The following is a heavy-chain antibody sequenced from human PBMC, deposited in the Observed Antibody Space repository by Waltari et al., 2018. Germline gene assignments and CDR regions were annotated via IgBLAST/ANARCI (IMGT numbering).Heavy chain of an antibody. CDR2: ISSSSSTR. CDR1: GFTFSSYS. J-gene: IGHJ4*02. V-gene: IGHV3-48*01. CDR3: ARRGDYYFDY. D-gene: IGHD2-21*02. Sequence: EVQLVESGGGLVQPGGSLRLSCAASGFTFSSYSMNWVRQAPGKGLEWVSYISSSSSTRYYADSVKGRFTISRDNAKNSLYLQMNSLRAEDTAVYYCARRGDYYFDYWGQGTLVTVSS.